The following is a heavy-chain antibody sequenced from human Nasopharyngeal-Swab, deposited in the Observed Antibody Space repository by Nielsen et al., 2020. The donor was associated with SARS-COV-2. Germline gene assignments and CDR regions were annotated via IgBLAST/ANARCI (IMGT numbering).Heavy chain of an antibody. D-gene: IGHD3-22*01. V-gene: IGHV3-30*18. CDR1: GFTFSSYC. CDR2: ISYDGSNK. CDR3: AKDYYDSSGYYSYFDY. Sequence: GGSLRLSCAASGFTFSSYCMHWVRPAPGKGLEWVAVISYDGSNKYYADSVKGRFTISRDNSKNTLYLQMNSLRAEDTAVYYCAKDYYDSSGYYSYFDYWGQGTLVTVSS. J-gene: IGHJ4*02.